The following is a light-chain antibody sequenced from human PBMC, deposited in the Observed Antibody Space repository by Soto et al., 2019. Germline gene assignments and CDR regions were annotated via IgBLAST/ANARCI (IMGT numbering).Light chain of an antibody. J-gene: IGKJ4*01. CDR1: QSVSFH. CDR2: GAF. V-gene: IGKV3-15*01. Sequence: EIVMTQSPATLSVSPGETATLSCRASQSVSFHLAWYQQKPGQGPRLLIYGAFTRATGIPARFSGSGSGTDFTLTISSLHSEDFALYYCQQYKNWPPLTFGGGTKVEIK. CDR3: QQYKNWPPLT.